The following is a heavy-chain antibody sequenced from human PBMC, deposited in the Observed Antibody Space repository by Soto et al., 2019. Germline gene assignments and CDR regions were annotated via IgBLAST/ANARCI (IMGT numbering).Heavy chain of an antibody. Sequence: SETMSLTCAVSGGSIRSSNWLRWDRKPPGKGLEWIGEIYHSGSTNYNPSLKSRVTISVDKSKNQFSLKLSSVTAADTAVYYCARVIAAAGTIYYYYGMDVWGQGTTVTVSS. CDR3: ARVIAAAGTIYYYYGMDV. D-gene: IGHD6-13*01. CDR1: GGSIRSSNW. V-gene: IGHV4-4*02. CDR2: IYHSGST. J-gene: IGHJ6*02.